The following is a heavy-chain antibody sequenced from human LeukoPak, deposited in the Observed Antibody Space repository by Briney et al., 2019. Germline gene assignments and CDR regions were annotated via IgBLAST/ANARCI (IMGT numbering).Heavy chain of an antibody. V-gene: IGHV3-11*03. CDR2: ISSSSSYT. D-gene: IGHD3-22*01. J-gene: IGHJ4*02. Sequence: NPGGSLRLSCAASGFTFSDYYMSWIRQAPGKGQEWVSYISSSSSYTNYADSVKGRFTISRDNAKNSLYLQRNSLRAEDTAVYYCARSNYYDSSGYYYLFDYWGQGTLVTVSS. CDR1: GFTFSDYY. CDR3: ARSNYYDSSGYYYLFDY.